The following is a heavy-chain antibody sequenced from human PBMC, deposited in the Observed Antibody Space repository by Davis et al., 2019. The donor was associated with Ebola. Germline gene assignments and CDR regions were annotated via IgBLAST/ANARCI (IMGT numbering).Heavy chain of an antibody. D-gene: IGHD6-25*01. J-gene: IGHJ4*02. CDR2: INPNSGGT. Sequence: ASVKVSCKASGYTFTGYYMHWVRQAPGQGLEWMGWINPNSGGTNYAQKFQGRVTMTRDTSISTAYMELSRLRSDDTAVYYCARGGAAGLGVLGPFDYWGQGTLVTVSS. V-gene: IGHV1-2*02. CDR3: ARGGAAGLGVLGPFDY. CDR1: GYTFTGYY.